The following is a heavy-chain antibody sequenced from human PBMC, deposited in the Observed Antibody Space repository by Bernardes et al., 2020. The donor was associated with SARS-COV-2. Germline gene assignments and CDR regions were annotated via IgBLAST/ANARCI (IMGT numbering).Heavy chain of an antibody. CDR3: ARDYSSSSVNYYYGMDV. D-gene: IGHD6-6*01. Sequence: ASVKVSCKASGYTFTSYGISWVRQAPGQGLEWMGWISPYNGNTNYPQKLQGRVTMTTDTSTSTAYMELRSLRSDETAVYYCARDYSSSSVNYYYGMDVWGQGTTVTVSS. V-gene: IGHV1-18*01. J-gene: IGHJ6*02. CDR2: ISPYNGNT. CDR1: GYTFTSYG.